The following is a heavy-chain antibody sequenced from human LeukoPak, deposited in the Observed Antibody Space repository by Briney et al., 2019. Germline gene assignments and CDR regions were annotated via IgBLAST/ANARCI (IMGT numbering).Heavy chain of an antibody. J-gene: IGHJ6*03. CDR1: GFTFSSYG. D-gene: IGHD6-13*01. CDR2: ISYDGSNK. V-gene: IGHV3-30*03. Sequence: PGGSLRLSCAASGFTFSSYGMHWVRQAPGKGLERVAVISYDGSNKYYADSVKGRFTISRDKSKNTLYLQINSLRAEDTAVYYCARGTIAAAGFNYYYYYYMDVWGKGTTVTISS. CDR3: ARGTIAAAGFNYYYYYYMDV.